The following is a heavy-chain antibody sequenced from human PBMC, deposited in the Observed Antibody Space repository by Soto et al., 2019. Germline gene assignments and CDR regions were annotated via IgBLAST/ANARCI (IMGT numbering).Heavy chain of an antibody. CDR1: GFTFSSYA. Sequence: EVQLLESGGGLVQPGGSLRLSCAASGFTFSSYAMSWVRQAPGKGLEWVSATSGSGGSTYYADSVKGRFTISRDNSKNTLYLQMNSLRAEDTAVYYCAKDSTLYCGGDCYSSWYFDLWGRGTLVTVSS. D-gene: IGHD2-21*01. J-gene: IGHJ2*01. CDR2: TSGSGGST. CDR3: AKDSTLYCGGDCYSSWYFDL. V-gene: IGHV3-23*01.